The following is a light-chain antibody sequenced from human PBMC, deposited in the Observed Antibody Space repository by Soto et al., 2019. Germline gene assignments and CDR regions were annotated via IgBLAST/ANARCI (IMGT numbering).Light chain of an antibody. CDR1: QSVSSSY. CDR2: GAS. V-gene: IGKV3D-15*01. CDR3: QQYNNWPPVT. Sequence: EIVMTQSPATLSVSPGERATLSCGASQSVSSSYLAWYQQKPGQAPRLLIYGASSRATGIPDRFSGSGSGTEFTLTISSLQSEDFAVYYCQQYNNWPPVTFGQGTKVDIK. J-gene: IGKJ1*01.